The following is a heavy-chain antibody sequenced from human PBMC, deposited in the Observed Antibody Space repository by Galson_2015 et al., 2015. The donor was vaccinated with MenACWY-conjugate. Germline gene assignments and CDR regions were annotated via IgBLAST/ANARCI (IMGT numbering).Heavy chain of an antibody. J-gene: IGHJ4*02. D-gene: IGHD3-10*01. V-gene: IGHV3-23*01. CDR1: GFTFSSYA. Sequence: LSCAASGFTFSSYAMSWVRQAPGKGLEWVSSVSGSGDITYYAESVKGRFTISRDNSKNTLYLQMNSLRAEDTAIYYCANGLRSGTYRCGQGVLVTVSS. CDR3: ANGLRSGTYR. CDR2: VSGSGDIT.